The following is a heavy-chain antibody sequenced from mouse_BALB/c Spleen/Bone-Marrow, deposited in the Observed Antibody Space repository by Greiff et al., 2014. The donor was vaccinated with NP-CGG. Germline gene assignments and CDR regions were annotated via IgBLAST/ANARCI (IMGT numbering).Heavy chain of an antibody. CDR2: ISDGGSYT. V-gene: IGHV5-4*02. CDR3: ARGGQLGAMDY. Sequence: DVKLVESGGGLVKPGGSLKLSCAASGFTFSDYYMYWVRQTPEKRLEWVATISDGGSYTYYPDSVKGRFTISRDNAKNNLYLQMSNVKSEDTAMYYCARGGQLGAMDYWGQGTSVTVSS. CDR1: GFTFSDYY. J-gene: IGHJ4*01. D-gene: IGHD3-2*01.